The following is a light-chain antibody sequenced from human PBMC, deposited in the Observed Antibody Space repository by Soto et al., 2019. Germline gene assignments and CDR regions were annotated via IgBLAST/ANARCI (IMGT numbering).Light chain of an antibody. CDR2: EVS. CDR1: GSDVGGYKY. J-gene: IGLJ3*02. V-gene: IGLV2-14*01. Sequence: QSALTQPASVSGSPGQSVTISCTGTGSDVGGYKYFSWYQQHPGKPPKLMIYEVSNWPSGVSDRFSGSKAGKTASLTISGLQAEDEGDYYCCSHTANRSVFGGGTKLTVL. CDR3: CSHTANRSV.